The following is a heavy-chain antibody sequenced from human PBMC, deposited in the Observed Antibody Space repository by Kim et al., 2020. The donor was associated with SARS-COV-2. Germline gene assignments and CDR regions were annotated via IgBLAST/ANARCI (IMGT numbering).Heavy chain of an antibody. CDR2: ISNSADAT. Sequence: GGSLRLSCAASGFTFSSFGMSWVRQAPGKGREWVSAISNSADATNYADSVKGRFSISRDSSKNTLFLQMNRLRAEDTAVYYCAKRIGTVVDPSQFSFDSWGKGTLVTVSS. D-gene: IGHD2-2*01. J-gene: IGHJ4*02. V-gene: IGHV3-23*01. CDR3: AKRIGTVVDPSQFSFDS. CDR1: GFTFSSFG.